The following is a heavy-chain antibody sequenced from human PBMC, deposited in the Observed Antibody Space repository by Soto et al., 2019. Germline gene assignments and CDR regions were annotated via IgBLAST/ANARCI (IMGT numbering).Heavy chain of an antibody. CDR2: IRSDGTTI. CDR3: VRDHDFAFDT. CDR1: GFTFSDNP. Sequence: EAHLVESGGGLVQPGGSLRLSCAASGFTFSDNPMNWVRLAPGKGLEWVSHIRSDGTTIYYADSVKGRFTISRDNAKNSLYLHMNSVRDEDTAIYYCVRDHDFAFDTWGQGTLVTVSS. D-gene: IGHD2-21*02. J-gene: IGHJ4*02. V-gene: IGHV3-48*02.